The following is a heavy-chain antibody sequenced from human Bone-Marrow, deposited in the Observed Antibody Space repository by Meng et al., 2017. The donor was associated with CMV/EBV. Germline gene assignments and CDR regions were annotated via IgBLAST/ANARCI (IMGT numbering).Heavy chain of an antibody. CDR2: ISAYNGNT. D-gene: IGHD6-6*01. CDR3: ARDLVVYYYYYGMDV. J-gene: IGHJ6*02. V-gene: IGHV1-18*01. Sequence: ASVKVSCKASGYTFTSYGISWVRQAPGQGLEWMGWISAYNGNTNYAQKLQGRVTMTTDTSTSTAYMVLRSLRSDDTAVYYCARDLVVYYYYYGMDVWGQGTTVTVSS. CDR1: GYTFTSYG.